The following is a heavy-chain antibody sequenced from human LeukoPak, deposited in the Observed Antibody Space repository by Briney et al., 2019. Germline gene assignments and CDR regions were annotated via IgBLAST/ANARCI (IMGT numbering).Heavy chain of an antibody. CDR3: ARDVFDAFDI. Sequence: SETLSLTCSGPGGSISSYYCSWIRQPAGKGLEWIGRIYTSGSTNYNPSLKSRDTMSVDTSKNQFSLKLRSVTAADTAVYYCARDVFDAFDIWDQGTMVTVSS. CDR1: GGSISSYY. J-gene: IGHJ3*02. CDR2: IYTSGST. V-gene: IGHV4-4*07. D-gene: IGHD2-21*01.